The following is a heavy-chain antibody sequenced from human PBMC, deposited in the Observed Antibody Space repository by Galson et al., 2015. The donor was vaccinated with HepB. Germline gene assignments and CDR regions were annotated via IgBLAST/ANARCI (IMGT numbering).Heavy chain of an antibody. V-gene: IGHV2-5*01. D-gene: IGHD6-19*01. J-gene: IGHJ4*02. Sequence: PALVKPTQTLTLTCTFSGFSLPTTGVGVGWIRQPPGKALEWLALIYWNDDKRYSPSLKSRLTVTKDTSKNQVVLTMTNMDPVDTATYYCARRQYASGWYEALSLFDYWGQGTLVTVSS. CDR3: ARRQYASGWYEALSLFDY. CDR2: IYWNDDK. CDR1: GFSLPTTGVG.